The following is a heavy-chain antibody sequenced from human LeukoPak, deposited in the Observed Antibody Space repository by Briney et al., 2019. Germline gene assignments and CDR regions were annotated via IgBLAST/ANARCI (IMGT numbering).Heavy chain of an antibody. D-gene: IGHD6-13*01. CDR2: IRQDGGEK. CDR1: GFTFSDYW. J-gene: IGHJ4*01. V-gene: IGHV3-7*01. Sequence: GGSLRLSCAVSGFTFSDYWMNWVRQAPGKGLEWVASIRQDGGEKYYVDSVKGRFTISRDNTKNSVYPQMSSLRAEDTAVYYCARDGTAPGLYFDLWGQGTLVTVSS. CDR3: ARDGTAPGLYFDL.